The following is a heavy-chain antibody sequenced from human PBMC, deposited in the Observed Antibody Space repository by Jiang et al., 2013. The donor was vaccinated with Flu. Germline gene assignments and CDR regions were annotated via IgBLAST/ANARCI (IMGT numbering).Heavy chain of an antibody. CDR3: ARDGGDADDAFDI. CDR2: INHSGST. D-gene: IGHD3-16*01. CDR1: GGSFSGYY. V-gene: IGHV4-34*01. J-gene: IGHJ3*02. Sequence: LLKPSETLSLTCAVYGGSFSGYYWSWIRQPPGKGLEWIGEINHSGSTNYNPSLKSRVTISVDTSKNQFSLKLSSVTAADTAVYYCARDGGDADDAFDIWGQRDNGHRLF.